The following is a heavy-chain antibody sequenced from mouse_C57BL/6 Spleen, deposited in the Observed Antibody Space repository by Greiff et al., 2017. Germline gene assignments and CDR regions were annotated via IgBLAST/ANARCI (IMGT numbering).Heavy chain of an antibody. CDR1: GYSFTSYY. V-gene: IGHV1-66*01. Sequence: HLPQSGPELVKPGASVKISCKASGYSFTSYYIHWVKQRPGQGLEWIGWIYPGSGNTKYNEKFKGKATLTADTSSSTAYMQLSSLTSEDSAVYYCAREDGYYVDYAMDYWGQGTSVTVSS. CDR3: AREDGYYVDYAMDY. D-gene: IGHD2-3*01. CDR2: IYPGSGNT. J-gene: IGHJ4*01.